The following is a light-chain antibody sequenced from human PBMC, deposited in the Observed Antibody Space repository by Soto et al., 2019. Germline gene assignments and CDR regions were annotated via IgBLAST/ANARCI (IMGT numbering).Light chain of an antibody. CDR2: AAS. V-gene: IGKV1-39*01. CDR3: QQYNSYIT. Sequence: DIRMSQSPSSLSASVGDRVTITCRASQSMSTYLNWYQQKPGKAPKLLIYAASSLQSGVPSRFSGSGSGTEFTLTISSLQPDDFATYYCQQYNSYITFGQGTRLEIK. J-gene: IGKJ5*01. CDR1: QSMSTY.